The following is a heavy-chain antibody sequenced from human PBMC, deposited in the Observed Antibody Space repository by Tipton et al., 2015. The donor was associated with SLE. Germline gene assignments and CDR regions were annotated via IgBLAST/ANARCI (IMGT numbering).Heavy chain of an antibody. CDR1: GGSFSDYF. J-gene: IGHJ4*02. Sequence: TLSLTCAVYGGSFSDYFWSWIRQPPGKGLEWIGEINHSGSTNYNPSLKSRVTISIDTSKNQFSLRLSSVTAADTAVYYCARDCTTGVCYTTSFDYWGQGTLVTVSP. V-gene: IGHV4-34*01. CDR3: ARDCTTGVCYTTSFDY. CDR2: INHSGST. D-gene: IGHD2-8*01.